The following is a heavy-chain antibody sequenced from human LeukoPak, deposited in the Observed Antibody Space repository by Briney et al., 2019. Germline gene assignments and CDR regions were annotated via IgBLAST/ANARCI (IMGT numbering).Heavy chain of an antibody. CDR3: AHFLLWDFDY. V-gene: IGHV2-5*02. J-gene: IGHJ4*02. Sequence: SGPTLLQPTQPLTLTCTFAGFALSTSGVGVGWIRQPPGKALEWLALIYWDDDKRYSPSLKNRLTITKDTSKNQVVLTMTNMDPVDTATYYCAHFLLWDFDYWGQGTLVTVSS. CDR2: IYWDDDK. CDR1: GFALSTSGVG. D-gene: IGHD3-10*01.